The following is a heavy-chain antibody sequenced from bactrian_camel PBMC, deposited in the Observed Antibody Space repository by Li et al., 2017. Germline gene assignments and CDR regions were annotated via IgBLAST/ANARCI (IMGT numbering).Heavy chain of an antibody. CDR2: IDSDLSNT. CDR1: GFAFSSYY. V-gene: IGHV3-2*01. Sequence: VQLVESGGGLVQPGGSLKLSCAASGFAFSSYYMGWVRQAPGKGLEWVSSIDSDLSNTYYADSVKGRFTISRDTAKNTVYLQMNNVNPGDTAVYYCAAPRTPPPYWGQGTQVTVS. J-gene: IGHJ4*01. CDR3: AAPRTPPPY.